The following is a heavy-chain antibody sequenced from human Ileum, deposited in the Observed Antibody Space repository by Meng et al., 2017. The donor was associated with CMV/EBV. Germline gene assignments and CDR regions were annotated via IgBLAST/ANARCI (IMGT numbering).Heavy chain of an antibody. CDR2: IYTSGST. V-gene: IGHV4-61*02. J-gene: IGHJ4*02. D-gene: IGHD6-19*01. CDR3: ARDSAWLIDQ. Sequence: QLQLQAPGPGLVQPSQTLSLTCTVSGGSLGGGYYWNWIRQPAGKGLEWIGRIYTSGSTNYNPSLKSRFTISVDTSKNQFSLNLTSVTAADTAVYYCARDSAWLIDQWGQGTLVTVSS. CDR1: GGSLGGGYY.